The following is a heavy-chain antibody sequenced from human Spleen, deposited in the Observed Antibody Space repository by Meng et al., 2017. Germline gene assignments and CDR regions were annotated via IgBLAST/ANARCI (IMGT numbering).Heavy chain of an antibody. J-gene: IGHJ4*02. CDR1: GFTVSHNY. CDR2: IYSGGNT. D-gene: IGHD3-10*01. CDR3: AKAGSSEYYFDY. V-gene: IGHV3-53*01. Sequence: GESLKISCAASGFTVSHNYMSWVRQAPGKGLEWVSVIYSGGNTYYADSVKGRFTISRDKSKNTLYLQMNSLRADDTAVYYCAKAGSSEYYFDYWGQGTLVTVSS.